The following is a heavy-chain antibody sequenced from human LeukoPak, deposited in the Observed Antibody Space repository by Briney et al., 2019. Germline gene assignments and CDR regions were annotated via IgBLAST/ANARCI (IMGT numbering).Heavy chain of an antibody. CDR1: GDSINNYY. V-gene: IGHV4-59*12. CDR3: ARGGSSWGPNY. CDR2: IYYSGST. Sequence: SETLSLTCTVSGDSINNYYWSWIRQPPGKGLEWIGYIYYSGSTNYNPSLKSRVTISVDTSKNQFSLKLSSVTAADTAVYYCARGGSSWGPNYWGQGTLVTVSS. D-gene: IGHD2-15*01. J-gene: IGHJ4*02.